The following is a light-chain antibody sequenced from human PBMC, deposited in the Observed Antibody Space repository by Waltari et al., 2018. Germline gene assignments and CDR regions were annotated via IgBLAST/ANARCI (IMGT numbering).Light chain of an antibody. V-gene: IGKV3-15*01. CDR2: DAS. Sequence: EIVVTQSPATLSVSPGERATLPCRASQKISSPLAWYQQKPGQAPRLLISDASTRATGIPARFSGSGSGTEFTLTTGGVQSDDYVVYYCQQYNNWPLPFGPGTKVALK. J-gene: IGKJ3*01. CDR3: QQYNNWPLP. CDR1: QKISSP.